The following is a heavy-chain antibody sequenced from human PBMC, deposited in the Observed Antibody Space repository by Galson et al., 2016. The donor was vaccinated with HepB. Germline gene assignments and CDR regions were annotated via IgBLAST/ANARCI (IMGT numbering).Heavy chain of an antibody. CDR2: FYSANST. J-gene: IGHJ4*02. V-gene: IGHV3-66*01. CDR3: ARSFSGGWSPIDY. Sequence: SLRLSCAASGFTVSTNYMNWVRKAPGKGLERVSTFYSANSTYYAEPVRGRFTISRDTSKNTLYLQLNSLRAEDTAVYYCARSFSGGWSPIDYWGQGTLVTVSS. CDR1: GFTVSTNY. D-gene: IGHD6-19*01.